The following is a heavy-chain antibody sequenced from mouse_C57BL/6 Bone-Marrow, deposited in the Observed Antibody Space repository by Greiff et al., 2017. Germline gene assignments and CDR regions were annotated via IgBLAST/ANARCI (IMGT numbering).Heavy chain of an antibody. V-gene: IGHV1-81*01. Sequence: VQLVESGAELARPGASVKLSCKASGYTFTSYGISWVKQRTGQGLEWIGEIYPRSGNTYYNEKFKGKATLTADKSSSTAYMELRSLTSEDSAVYFCEGGSSPFYAMDYWGQGTSVTVSS. J-gene: IGHJ4*01. CDR3: EGGSSPFYAMDY. D-gene: IGHD1-1*01. CDR2: IYPRSGNT. CDR1: GYTFTSYG.